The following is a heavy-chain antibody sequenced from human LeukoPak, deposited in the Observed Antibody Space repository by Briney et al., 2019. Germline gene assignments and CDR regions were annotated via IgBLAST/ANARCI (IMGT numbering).Heavy chain of an antibody. Sequence: PGGSLILSCAASGFTFSSYWMSWVRQPPGKGLEWVANIKQDGSEKYYVDSVKGRFTISRDNAKNSLYLQMNSLRAEDTAVYYCARMTYLWGCSSTSCLTPFDYWGQGTLVTVSS. CDR1: GFTFSSYW. CDR2: IKQDGSEK. D-gene: IGHD2-2*01. CDR3: ARMTYLWGCSSTSCLTPFDY. J-gene: IGHJ4*02. V-gene: IGHV3-7*01.